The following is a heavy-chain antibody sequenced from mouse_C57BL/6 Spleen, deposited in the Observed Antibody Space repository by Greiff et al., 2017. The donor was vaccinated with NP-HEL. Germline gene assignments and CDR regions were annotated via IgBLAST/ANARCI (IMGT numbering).Heavy chain of an antibody. Sequence: EVQLVESEGGLVQPGSSMKLSCTASGFTFSDYYMAWVRQVPEKGLEWVANINYDGSSTYYLDSLKSRFIISRDNAKNILYLQMSSLKSEDTATYYCARATTGTRYFDVWGTGTTVTVSS. CDR2: INYDGSST. J-gene: IGHJ1*03. CDR3: ARATTGTRYFDV. D-gene: IGHD4-1*02. CDR1: GFTFSDYY. V-gene: IGHV5-16*01.